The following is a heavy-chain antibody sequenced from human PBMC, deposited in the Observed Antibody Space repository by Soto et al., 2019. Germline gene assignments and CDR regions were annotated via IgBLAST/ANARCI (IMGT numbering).Heavy chain of an antibody. V-gene: IGHV6-1*01. CDR3: ARGGVTLVPRLTPYNWLDP. D-gene: IGHD3-10*01. CDR1: GYSVSSKSAT. CDR2: TYYRSKWFF. Sequence: SQTLSLTCVISGYSVSSKSATWNWIMQSPSRGLEWLGRTYYRSKWFFDYAVSVKSRITINPDTSKNQFSLHLNSVTPEDTALYYCARGGVTLVPRLTPYNWLDPWGQGTMVTGSS. J-gene: IGHJ5*02.